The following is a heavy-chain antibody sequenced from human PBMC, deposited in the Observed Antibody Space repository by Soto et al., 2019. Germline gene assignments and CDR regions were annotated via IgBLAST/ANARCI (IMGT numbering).Heavy chain of an antibody. Sequence: GGSLRLSCAASGFTFSSYAMSWVRQAPGKGLEWVSAISGSGGSTYYADSVKGRFTVSRDNSKNTLYLQMNSLRADDTALYYCAKGRGSYCSGGSCFVDYWGQGTLVTVSS. J-gene: IGHJ4*02. CDR3: AKGRGSYCSGGSCFVDY. CDR2: ISGSGGST. D-gene: IGHD2-15*01. V-gene: IGHV3-23*01. CDR1: GFTFSSYA.